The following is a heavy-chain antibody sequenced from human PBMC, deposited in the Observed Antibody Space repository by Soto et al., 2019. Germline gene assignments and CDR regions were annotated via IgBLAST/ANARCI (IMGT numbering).Heavy chain of an antibody. D-gene: IGHD2-21*02. J-gene: IGHJ6*02. CDR2: IKQDGSEK. Sequence: EVQLVESGGGLVQPGGSLRLSCAASGFTFSDYWMSWVRQAPGKGLEWVANIKQDGSEKHYVDSVKGRFTISRDNAKNSLYLEMNGLRAVDTGVYYCARDGGVVTTYYYGMDVWGQGTTVTVSS. CDR1: GFTFSDYW. V-gene: IGHV3-7*01. CDR3: ARDGGVVTTYYYGMDV.